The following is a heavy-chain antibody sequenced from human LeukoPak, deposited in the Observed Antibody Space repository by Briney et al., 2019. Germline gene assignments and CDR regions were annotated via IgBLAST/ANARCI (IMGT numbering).Heavy chain of an antibody. V-gene: IGHV4-39*01. CDR2: IYYSGIT. CDR3: ASWGATHHYFDS. D-gene: IGHD1-26*01. J-gene: IGHJ4*02. CDR1: GGSISSNSYY. Sequence: PSETLSLTCTVSGGSISSNSYYWGWIRQPPGKGLEWFGRIYYSGITYYYPSLKSRVTISVDTSKNQFSLKLSSVTAADTAVYYCASWGATHHYFDSWGRGTLVTVSS.